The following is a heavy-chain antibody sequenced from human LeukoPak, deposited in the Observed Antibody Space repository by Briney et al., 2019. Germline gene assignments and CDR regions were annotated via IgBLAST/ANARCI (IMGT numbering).Heavy chain of an antibody. CDR1: GFTFSGSA. V-gene: IGHV3-7*01. Sequence: GGSLRLSCAASGFTFSGSAMHWVRQAPGKGLQWVANINQDGNEKYYVDSVKGRFTISRGNARNSLYLQMNSLRAEDTAVYYCARGASYYYESKPYDAFDIWGQGTMVTVSS. J-gene: IGHJ3*02. CDR3: ARGASYYYESKPYDAFDI. CDR2: INQDGNEK. D-gene: IGHD3-22*01.